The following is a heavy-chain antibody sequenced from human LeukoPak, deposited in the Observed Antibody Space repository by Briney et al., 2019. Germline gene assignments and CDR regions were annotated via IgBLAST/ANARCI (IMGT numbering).Heavy chain of an antibody. CDR1: GDSISSYY. J-gene: IGHJ3*02. D-gene: IGHD5-18*01. V-gene: IGHV4-4*07. Sequence: SETLSLTCTVSGDSISSYYWSWIRQPAGKGLEWIGRIYTSGSTNYNPSLKSRVTMSVDTSKNQFSLKLSSVTAADTAVYYCARNGDTAMGGAFDIWGQGTMVTVSS. CDR2: IYTSGST. CDR3: ARNGDTAMGGAFDI.